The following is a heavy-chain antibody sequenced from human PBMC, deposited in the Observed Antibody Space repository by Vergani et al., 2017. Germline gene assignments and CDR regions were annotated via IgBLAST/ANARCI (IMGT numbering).Heavy chain of an antibody. CDR2: INHSGST. J-gene: IGHJ4*02. V-gene: IGHV4-39*07. Sequence: QLQLQESGPGLVKPSETLSLTCTVSGGSISSSSYYWSWIRQPPGKGLEWIGEINHSGSTNYNPSLKSRVTISVDTSKNQFSLKLSSVTAADTAVYYCARTEAVPAANDRSAFDYWGQGTLVTVSS. D-gene: IGHD2-2*01. CDR3: ARTEAVPAANDRSAFDY. CDR1: GGSISSSSYY.